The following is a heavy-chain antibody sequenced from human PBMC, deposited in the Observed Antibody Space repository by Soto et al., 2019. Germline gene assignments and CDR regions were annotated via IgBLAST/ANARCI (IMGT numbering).Heavy chain of an antibody. CDR1: GYTFTNYF. CDR3: ARGGMTANYAVRGNFDY. CDR2: INPGAGST. J-gene: IGHJ4*02. D-gene: IGHD3-10*01. V-gene: IGHV1-46*04. Sequence: QVQLVQSGAEVTKPGASVKVSCKASGYTFTNYFLHWVRQAPGQGLEWMAIINPGAGSTNYAQTLQGRVTMTRDTSTSTVNMELNSLRSADTAVYYCARGGMTANYAVRGNFDYWGQGTLVTVSS.